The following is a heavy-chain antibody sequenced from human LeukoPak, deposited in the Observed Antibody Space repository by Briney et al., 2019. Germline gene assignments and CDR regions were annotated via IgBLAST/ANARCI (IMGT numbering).Heavy chain of an antibody. V-gene: IGHV4-34*01. J-gene: IGHJ6*02. CDR2: INHSGST. Sequence: SETLSLTCTVSGGSISTYYGNWIRQAPGKGLEWIGEINHSGSTNYNPSLKSRVTISVDTSKNQFSLKLSSVTAADTAVYYCARGEIVVVPAANMEHYYYYGMDVWGQGTTVTVSS. D-gene: IGHD2-2*01. CDR1: GGSISTYY. CDR3: ARGEIVVVPAANMEHYYYYGMDV.